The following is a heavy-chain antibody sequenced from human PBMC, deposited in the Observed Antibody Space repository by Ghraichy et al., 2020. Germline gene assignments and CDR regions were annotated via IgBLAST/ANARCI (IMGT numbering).Heavy chain of an antibody. Sequence: SVKVSCKASGGTFSSYAISWVRQAPGQGLEWMGGIIPIFGTANYAQKFQGRVTITADESTSTAYMELSSLRSEDTAVYYCAREPIPIAAAANWYFDLWGRGTLVTVSS. D-gene: IGHD6-13*01. CDR1: GGTFSSYA. CDR2: IIPIFGTA. V-gene: IGHV1-69*13. CDR3: AREPIPIAAAANWYFDL. J-gene: IGHJ2*01.